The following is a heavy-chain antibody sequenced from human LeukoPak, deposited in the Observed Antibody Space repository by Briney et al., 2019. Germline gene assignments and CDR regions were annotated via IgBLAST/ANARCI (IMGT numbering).Heavy chain of an antibody. CDR1: GGTFSSYA. J-gene: IGHJ4*02. CDR3: AIRVNWNDVRWEYYFDY. CDR2: IIPIFGTA. D-gene: IGHD1-20*01. V-gene: IGHV1-69*01. Sequence: SVKVSCEASGGTFSSYAISWVRQAPGQGLEWMGGIIPIFGTANYAQKFQGRVTITADESTSTAYMELSSLRSEDTAVYYCAIRVNWNDVRWEYYFDYWGQGTLVTVSS.